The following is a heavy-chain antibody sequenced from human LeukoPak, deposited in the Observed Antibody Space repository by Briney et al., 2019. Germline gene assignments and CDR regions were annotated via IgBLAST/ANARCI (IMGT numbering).Heavy chain of an antibody. D-gene: IGHD6-13*01. CDR3: AREIRQQLVRLPQRHNWFDP. Sequence: GGSLRLSCADSGLTISNNWMSWVRQAPGKGLEWVANIKQDGSEKYYVDSVKGRFTTSRDNAKNSLYLQMNSLRAEDTAVYYCAREIRQQLVRLPQRHNWFDPWGQGTLVTVSS. J-gene: IGHJ5*02. CDR1: GLTISNNW. V-gene: IGHV3-7*01. CDR2: IKQDGSEK.